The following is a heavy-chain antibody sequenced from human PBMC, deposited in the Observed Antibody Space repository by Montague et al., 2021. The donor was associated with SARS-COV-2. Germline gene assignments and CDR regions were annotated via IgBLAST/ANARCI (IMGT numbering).Heavy chain of an antibody. CDR1: GFTFSTYG. V-gene: IGHV3-23*01. CDR3: ARDQNYGMDV. CDR2: IHGRGDGT. Sequence: SLSLSCAASGFTFSTYGMYWVRQPPGKGLEWVSEIHGRGDGTYYADSVKGRFTISRDNSKNTLYLQMSSLRGEDTAVYYCARDQNYGMDVWGQGTTVIVSS. J-gene: IGHJ6*02.